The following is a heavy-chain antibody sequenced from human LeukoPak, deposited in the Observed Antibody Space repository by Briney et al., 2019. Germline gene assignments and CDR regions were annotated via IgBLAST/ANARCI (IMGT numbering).Heavy chain of an antibody. D-gene: IGHD3-10*01. V-gene: IGHV1-18*01. Sequence: ASVKVSCKASGYTFTSYGISWVRQAPGQGLEWMGWISAYNGNTNYAQKLQGRVTMTRNTSISTAYMELSSLRSEDTAVYYYARNAMVRGVTGLGYWGQGTLVTVSS. J-gene: IGHJ4*02. CDR2: ISAYNGNT. CDR3: ARNAMVRGVTGLGY. CDR1: GYTFTSYG.